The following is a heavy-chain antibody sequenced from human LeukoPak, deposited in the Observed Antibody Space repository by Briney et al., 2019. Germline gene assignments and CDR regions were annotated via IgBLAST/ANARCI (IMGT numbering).Heavy chain of an antibody. Sequence: GGSLRLSCAASRFTFSSYAMSWVRQAPGKGQEWVSVISNSGGSTYYVDSVKGRFTISRDNSKNTVYLQMNSLRAEDTAVYYCAKDNGGNSYDAFDIWGQGTMVTVSS. D-gene: IGHD4-23*01. CDR3: AKDNGGNSYDAFDI. V-gene: IGHV3-23*01. CDR2: ISNSGGST. J-gene: IGHJ3*02. CDR1: RFTFSSYA.